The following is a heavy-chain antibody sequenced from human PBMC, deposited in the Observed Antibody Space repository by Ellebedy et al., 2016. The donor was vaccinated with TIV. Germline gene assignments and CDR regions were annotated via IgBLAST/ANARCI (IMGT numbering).Heavy chain of an antibody. J-gene: IGHJ4*02. Sequence: PGGSLRLSCAASRFTFNNAWMNWVRQAPGKGLEWVSYISSSSRTIYYADSVKGRFTISRDNAKNSLYLQMNSLRAEDTAVYYCASLGVRYCSGGSCYEASDYWGQGTLVTVSS. V-gene: IGHV3-48*04. CDR2: ISSSSRTI. CDR1: RFTFNNAW. D-gene: IGHD2-15*01. CDR3: ASLGVRYCSGGSCYEASDY.